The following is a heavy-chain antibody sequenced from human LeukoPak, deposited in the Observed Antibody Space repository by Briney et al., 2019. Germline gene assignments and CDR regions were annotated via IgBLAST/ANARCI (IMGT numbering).Heavy chain of an antibody. CDR3: APLGVVTEDYYFDY. V-gene: IGHV3-30*04. D-gene: IGHD4-23*01. CDR2: ISYDGSNK. CDR1: GFTFSSYA. Sequence: ALRLSCAASGFTFSSYAMHWVRQAPGKGLEWVAVISYDGSNKYYADSVKGRFTISRDNSKNTLYLQMNSLRAEDTAVYYCAPLGVVTEDYYFDYWGQGTLVTVSS. J-gene: IGHJ4*02.